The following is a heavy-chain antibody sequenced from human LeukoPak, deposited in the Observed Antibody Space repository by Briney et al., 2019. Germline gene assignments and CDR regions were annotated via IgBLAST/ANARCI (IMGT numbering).Heavy chain of an antibody. CDR2: INPKNGGA. D-gene: IGHD5-24*01. CDR3: ASSEGATIILTFDY. J-gene: IGHJ4*02. Sequence: GASVKVSCKASRYTFTDYYFHWVRQAPGQGLEWMAWINPKNGGANYAQKFQGRVTLTRDTSISTAYMDLRRLRSDDTAIYYCASSEGATIILTFDYWGQGTLVTVSS. CDR1: RYTFTDYY. V-gene: IGHV1-2*02.